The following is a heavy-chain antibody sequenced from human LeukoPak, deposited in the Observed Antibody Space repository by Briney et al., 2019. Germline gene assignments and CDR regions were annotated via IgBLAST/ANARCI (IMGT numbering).Heavy chain of an antibody. CDR1: GFTFSSYA. V-gene: IGHV3-23*01. J-gene: IGHJ5*02. CDR3: AKGEYSSGWRSWFDP. CDR2: ISGSGVST. D-gene: IGHD6-19*01. Sequence: PGGSLRLSCAASGFTFSSYAMSWVRQAPGKGLEWVSSISGSGVSTYYADSVKGRFTVSRDNSKNTLYLQMNSLRAEDTAVYYCAKGEYSSGWRSWFDPWGQGTLVTVSS.